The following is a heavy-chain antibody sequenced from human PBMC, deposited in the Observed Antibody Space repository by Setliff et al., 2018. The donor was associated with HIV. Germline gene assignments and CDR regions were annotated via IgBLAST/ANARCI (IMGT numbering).Heavy chain of an antibody. J-gene: IGHJ4*02. CDR2: IYYSGSV. V-gene: IGHV4-31*03. CDR1: GGAISGSGYY. CDR3: KVAGQ. D-gene: IGHD6-19*01. Sequence: SETLSLTCSVSGGAISGSGYYWSWIRQPPGKALEWIGYIYYSGSVYYNPSLKSRLTISVDTSKNQFSVKLNSVTAADTAVYYCKVAGQWGQGTLVTVSS.